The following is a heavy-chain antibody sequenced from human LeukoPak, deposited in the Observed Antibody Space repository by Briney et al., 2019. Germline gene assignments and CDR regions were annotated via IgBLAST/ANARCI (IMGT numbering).Heavy chain of an antibody. V-gene: IGHV3-30-3*01. J-gene: IGHJ4*02. CDR1: GFTFSSYA. CDR3: ARTGSYYYDSSGDYFDY. Sequence: GGSLRLSCAASGFTFSSYAMHWVRQAPGKGLEWVAVISYDGSNKYYADSVKGRFTISRDNSKNTLYLQMNSLRAEDTAVYYCARTGSYYYDSSGDYFDYWGQGTLVTVSS. CDR2: ISYDGSNK. D-gene: IGHD3-22*01.